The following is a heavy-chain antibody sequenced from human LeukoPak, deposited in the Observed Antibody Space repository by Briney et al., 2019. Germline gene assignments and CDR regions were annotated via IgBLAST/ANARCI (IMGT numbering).Heavy chain of an antibody. V-gene: IGHV3-33*01. CDR1: GFTFSSYG. J-gene: IGHJ4*02. D-gene: IGHD3-3*01. Sequence: GGSLRLSCAASGFTFSSYGMHWVRQAPGKGLEWVALIYSDGSNRYYADSVKGRFTISRDKSKNTLYLQMNSLRAEDTAVYYCARDRSYDFWSGYSTPDYWGQGTLVTVSS. CDR2: IYSDGSNR. CDR3: ARDRSYDFWSGYSTPDY.